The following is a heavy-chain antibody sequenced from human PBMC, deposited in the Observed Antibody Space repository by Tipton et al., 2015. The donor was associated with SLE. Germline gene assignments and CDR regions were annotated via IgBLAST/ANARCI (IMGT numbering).Heavy chain of an antibody. J-gene: IGHJ4*02. CDR1: GGSISSGSYF. CDR2: IYYSGST. V-gene: IGHV4-39*01. D-gene: IGHD1-26*01. Sequence: TLSLTCTVSGGSISSGSYFWGWIRQPPGKGLEWIGSIYYSGSTYYNPSLKSRVTISVDTSKNQFSLKLSSVTAADTAVYYCARASSGSYNYWGQGTLVTVSS. CDR3: ARASSGSYNY.